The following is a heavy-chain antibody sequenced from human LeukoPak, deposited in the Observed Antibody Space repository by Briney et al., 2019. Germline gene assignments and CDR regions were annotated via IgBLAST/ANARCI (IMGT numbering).Heavy chain of an antibody. D-gene: IGHD3-9*01. CDR1: GFTFSSYG. V-gene: IGHV3-30*03. Sequence: GGSLRLSCAASGFTFSSYGMHWVRQAPGKGLEWVAAISHDGTNTHYAESVRGRFTISRDNSENMLYLQMNSLRAEDTALYYCAETGPTDFWGQGTLVTVSS. CDR3: AETGPTDF. J-gene: IGHJ4*02. CDR2: ISHDGTNT.